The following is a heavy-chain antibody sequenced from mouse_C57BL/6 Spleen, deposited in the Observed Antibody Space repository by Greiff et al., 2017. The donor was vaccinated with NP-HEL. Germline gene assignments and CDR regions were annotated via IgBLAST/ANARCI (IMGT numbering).Heavy chain of an antibody. V-gene: IGHV1-22*01. CDR2: INPNNGGT. D-gene: IGHD1-1*01. CDR3: ARGLYYGSSYGFAY. CDR1: GYTFTDYN. J-gene: IGHJ3*01. Sequence: DVQLQESGPELVKPGASVKMSCKASGYTFTDYNMHWVKQSHGKSLEWIGYINPNNGGTSYNQKFKGKATLTVNKSSSTAYMELRSLTSEDSAVYYCARGLYYGSSYGFAYWGQGTLVTVSA.